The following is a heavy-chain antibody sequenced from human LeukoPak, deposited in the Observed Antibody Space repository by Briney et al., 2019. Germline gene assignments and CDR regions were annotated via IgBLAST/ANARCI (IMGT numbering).Heavy chain of an antibody. D-gene: IGHD3-3*01. CDR3: ASSIFGVLTDAFDI. V-gene: IGHV4-59*01. J-gene: IGHJ3*02. CDR1: GGSISSYY. CDR2: IYYSGST. Sequence: PSETLSLTCTVSGGSISSYYWTWIRQPPGKGLEWLGYIYYSGSTNYNPSLKSRVTISLDTSKNQFSLRLTSVTAADTAVYYCASSIFGVLTDAFDIWGQGTMVTVSS.